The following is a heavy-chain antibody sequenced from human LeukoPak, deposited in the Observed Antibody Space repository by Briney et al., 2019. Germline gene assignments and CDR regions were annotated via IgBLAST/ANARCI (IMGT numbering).Heavy chain of an antibody. CDR2: MNPNSGNT. CDR3: ARGGSGSYRLDY. D-gene: IGHD3-10*01. CDR1: GYTFTSYD. V-gene: IGHV1-8*01. Sequence: SVKVSWKASGYTFTSYDINWVRQATGHVLEWMGWMNPNSGNTGYAQKFQGRVTMTRNTSISTAYMELSSLRSEDTAVYYCARGGSGSYRLDYWGQGTLVTVSS. J-gene: IGHJ4*02.